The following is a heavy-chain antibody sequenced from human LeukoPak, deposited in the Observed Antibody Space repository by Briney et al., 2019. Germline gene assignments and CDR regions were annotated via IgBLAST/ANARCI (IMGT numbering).Heavy chain of an antibody. CDR1: GFTFRTYA. CDR2: ISSGGNTE. V-gene: IGHV3-48*03. D-gene: IGHD3-10*01. Sequence: PGGSLRLSCAASGFTFRTYAMNWVRQAPGKGLEWVSHISSGGNTEYYVDFARGRFTMSRDNGKNLLFLQMNSLRAEDTAVYYCARDTVDGPFVISLDYWGQGALVTVSS. CDR3: ARDTVDGPFVISLDY. J-gene: IGHJ4*02.